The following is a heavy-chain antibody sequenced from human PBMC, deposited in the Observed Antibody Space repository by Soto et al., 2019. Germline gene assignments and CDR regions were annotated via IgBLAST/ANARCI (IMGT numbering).Heavy chain of an antibody. J-gene: IGHJ4*02. CDR2: ISGSGGST. CDR3: AKNRDPMVRGVTYFDY. Sequence: PGGSLRLSCAASGFTFSSYAMSWVRQAPGKGLEWVSAISGSGGSTYYANSVKGRFAISRDNSKNTLYLQMNSLRAEDTAVYYCAKNRDPMVRGVTYFDYWGQGTLVTVSS. V-gene: IGHV3-23*01. CDR1: GFTFSSYA. D-gene: IGHD3-10*01.